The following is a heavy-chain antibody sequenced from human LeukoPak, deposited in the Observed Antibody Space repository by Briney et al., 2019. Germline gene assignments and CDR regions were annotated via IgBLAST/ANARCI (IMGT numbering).Heavy chain of an antibody. J-gene: IGHJ4*02. D-gene: IGHD3-22*01. CDR3: ARTYYDILEGYYFDY. V-gene: IGHV4-39*01. Sequence: SETLSLTCTVSGGSISSSSYYWGWIRQPPGKGLEWIGSIYYSGSTYYNPSLKSRVTISVDTSKNQLSLKLSSVTAADTAVYYCARTYYDILEGYYFDYWGQGTLVTVSS. CDR2: IYYSGST. CDR1: GGSISSSSYY.